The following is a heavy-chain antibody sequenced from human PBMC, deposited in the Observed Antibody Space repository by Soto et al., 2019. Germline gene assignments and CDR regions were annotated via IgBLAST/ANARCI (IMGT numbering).Heavy chain of an antibody. V-gene: IGHV4-4*02. Sequence: QVQLQESGPGLVKPSGTLSLTCAVSGGSISSSNWWSWVRQPPGKGLEWIGEIYHSGSTNYNPSLQSRVPRSVDKSKNQCSLKLSSVTAADTAVYYCARVSGSYYYGMDVWGQGTTVTVSS. CDR3: ARVSGSYYYGMDV. D-gene: IGHD1-26*01. CDR2: IYHSGST. CDR1: GGSISSSNW. J-gene: IGHJ6*02.